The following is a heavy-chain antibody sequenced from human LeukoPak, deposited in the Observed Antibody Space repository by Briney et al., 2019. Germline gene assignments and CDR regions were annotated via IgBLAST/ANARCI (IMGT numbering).Heavy chain of an antibody. CDR1: GYTFTSYY. D-gene: IGHD3-16*02. V-gene: IGHV1-46*01. CDR2: INPSGGST. Sequence: AASVKVSCKAYGYTFTSYYMHWVRQAPGQGLEWMGIINPSGGSTSYAQKFQGRVTMTRDTSTSTVYMELSSLRSEDTAVYYCARAMITFGGVIVIFDYWGQGTLVTVSA. CDR3: ARAMITFGGVIVIFDY. J-gene: IGHJ4*02.